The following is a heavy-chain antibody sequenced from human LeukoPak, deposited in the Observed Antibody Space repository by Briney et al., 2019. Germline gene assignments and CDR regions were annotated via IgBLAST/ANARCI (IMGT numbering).Heavy chain of an antibody. D-gene: IGHD3-22*01. CDR1: GGSVSSGSYY. V-gene: IGHV4-61*01. CDR2: IYYSGST. J-gene: IGHJ4*02. CDR3: ARDPSGYFNY. Sequence: SETLSLTCTVSGGSVSSGSYYWSWIRQPPGKGLEWIGYIYYSGSTNYNPPLKSRVTISVDTSKNQFSLKLSSVTAADTAVYYCARDPSGYFNYRGQGTLATVSS.